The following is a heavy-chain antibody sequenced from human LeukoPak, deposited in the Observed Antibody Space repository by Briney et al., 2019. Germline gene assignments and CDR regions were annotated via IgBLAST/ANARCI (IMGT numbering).Heavy chain of an antibody. V-gene: IGHV4-31*03. Sequence: TLSLTCTVSGGSISSGGYYWSWIRQRPGKGLEWIGYIYYSGSTYYNPSLKSRVTISVDTSKNQFSLKLSSVTAADTAVYYCARTIAAAAAINWFDPWGQGTLVTVSS. D-gene: IGHD6-13*01. CDR2: IYYSGST. J-gene: IGHJ5*02. CDR3: ARTIAAAAAINWFDP. CDR1: GGSISSGGYY.